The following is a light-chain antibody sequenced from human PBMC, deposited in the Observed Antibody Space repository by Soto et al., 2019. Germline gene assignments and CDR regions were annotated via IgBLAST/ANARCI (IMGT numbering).Light chain of an antibody. CDR3: SSYTSSSTLYV. CDR1: SSDVGTYDY. V-gene: IGLV2-14*01. J-gene: IGLJ1*01. CDR2: EVT. Sequence: LTQPASVSGSPGQSITISCTGTSSDVGTYDYVSWYQQHPGKAPKLIIYEVTNRPSGVSNRFAGSKSANTAYLTISGLQAEDEADYYCSSYTSSSTLYVFGTGTKVTV.